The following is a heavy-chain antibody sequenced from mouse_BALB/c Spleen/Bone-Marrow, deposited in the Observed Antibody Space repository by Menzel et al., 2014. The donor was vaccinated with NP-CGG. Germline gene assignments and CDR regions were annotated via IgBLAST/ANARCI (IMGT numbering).Heavy chain of an antibody. J-gene: IGHJ2*01. D-gene: IGHD1-1*02. V-gene: IGHV1-77*01. CDR1: GYTFTDYV. CDR3: VTDPYYGRQYYFDY. Sequence: VKLMESGPELVKPGASVKMSCKASGYTFTDYVISWVKQRTGQGLEWIGGIYPGSGSTYYNEKFKGKATLTADKSSNTVYMQLISLTSEDSAVFFCVTDPYYGRQYYFDYWGQGTTLTVSS. CDR2: IYPGSGST.